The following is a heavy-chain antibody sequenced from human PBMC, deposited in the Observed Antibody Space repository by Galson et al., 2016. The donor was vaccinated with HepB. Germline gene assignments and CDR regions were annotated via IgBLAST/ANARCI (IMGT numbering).Heavy chain of an antibody. J-gene: IGHJ4*02. CDR3: ARDRKYHYYDSIGGFDY. CDR1: GDIFTNFG. CDR2: ISGHNSNT. V-gene: IGHV1-18*01. Sequence: SVKVSCKASGDIFTNFGISWVRKAPGQGLEWMGWISGHNSNTKYTQKFQGRVTMTTDTSTSTAYMELRSLRSDDTAVYYCARDRKYHYYDSIGGFDYWGQGTLVTVSS. D-gene: IGHD3-22*01.